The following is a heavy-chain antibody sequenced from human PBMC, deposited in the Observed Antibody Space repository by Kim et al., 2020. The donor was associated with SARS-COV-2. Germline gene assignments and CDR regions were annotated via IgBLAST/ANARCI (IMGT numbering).Heavy chain of an antibody. D-gene: IGHD2-21*02. V-gene: IGHV1-69*04. J-gene: IGHJ6*02. CDR2: IIPILGIA. Sequence: SVKVSCKASVGTFSSYAISWVRQAPGQGLEWMGRIIPILGIANYAQKFQGRVTITADKSTSTAYMELSSLRSEDTAVYYCAGGANCGGDCYSGFDYYYYGRDVWSQGTTDTVSS. CDR1: VGTFSSYA. CDR3: AGGANCGGDCYSGFDYYYYGRDV.